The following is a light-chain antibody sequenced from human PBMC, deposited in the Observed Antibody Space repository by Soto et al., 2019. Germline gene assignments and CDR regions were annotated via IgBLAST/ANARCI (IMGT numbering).Light chain of an antibody. Sequence: QSVLTQPDSVSGSPGQSITISCTGTSSDVSGYSYVSWYQKHPGDAPKLMIYHFTNRPSGVSDRFSGSKSGNTASLTFSGLQAEDEADYYCSSYTSSTAYIFGTGTKATVL. J-gene: IGLJ1*01. CDR2: HFT. CDR3: SSYTSSTAYI. V-gene: IGLV2-14*03. CDR1: SSDVSGYSY.